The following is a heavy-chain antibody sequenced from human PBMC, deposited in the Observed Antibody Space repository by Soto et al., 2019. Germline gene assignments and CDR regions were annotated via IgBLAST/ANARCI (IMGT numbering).Heavy chain of an antibody. CDR2: IWYDGSNK. CDR1: GFTFSSYG. D-gene: IGHD3-22*01. J-gene: IGHJ4*02. CDR3: AKDSTYYYESTGYDYFDY. Sequence: GGSLRLSCAASGFTFSSYGMHWVRQAPGKGLEWVAVIWYDGSNKYYADSVKGRFTISRDNSKNTLYLQMNSLRAEDTAVYYCAKDSTYYYESTGYDYFDYWGQGTLVTVPQ. V-gene: IGHV3-33*06.